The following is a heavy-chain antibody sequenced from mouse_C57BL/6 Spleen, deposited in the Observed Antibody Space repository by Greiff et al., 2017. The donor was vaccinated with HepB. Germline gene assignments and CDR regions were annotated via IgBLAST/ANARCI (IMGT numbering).Heavy chain of an antibody. V-gene: IGHV14-4*01. J-gene: IGHJ3*01. CDR3: TTDYYGSSPFAY. Sequence: EVQLQQSGAELVRPGASVKLSCTASGFNIKDDYMHWVKQRPEQGLEWIGWIDPENGDTEYASKFQGNATITADTSSNTAYLQLSSLTSEDTAVYYCTTDYYGSSPFAYWGQGTLVTVSA. CDR1: GFNIKDDY. D-gene: IGHD1-1*01. CDR2: IDPENGDT.